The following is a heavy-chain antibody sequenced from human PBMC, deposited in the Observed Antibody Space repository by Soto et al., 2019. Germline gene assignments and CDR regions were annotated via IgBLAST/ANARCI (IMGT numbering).Heavy chain of an antibody. CDR2: IVPNIGTV. J-gene: IGHJ4*02. CDR3: ARRDTSGFLRYFDK. V-gene: IGHV1-69*06. Sequence: QVPLVQSGAEVKKPGSSVKVSCEASGGTLSRFISYPINWVRQAPGQGLEWMGGIVPNIGTVNYAQKFQGRLTITADKSTGTAYMELSNLRSEDTALYYCARRDTSGFLRYFDKWGQGTLVTVSS. CDR1: GGTLSRFISYP. D-gene: IGHD3-3*01.